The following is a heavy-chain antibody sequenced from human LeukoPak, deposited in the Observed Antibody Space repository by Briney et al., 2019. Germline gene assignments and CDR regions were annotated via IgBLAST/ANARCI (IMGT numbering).Heavy chain of an antibody. Sequence: SVKVSCKASGGTFSSYAISWVRQAPGQGLEWMGRIIPIFGTANYAQKFQGRVTITTDESTSTAYMELSSLRSEDTAVYYCARDPLTGIAVAGTQGNFQHWGQGTLVTVSS. CDR3: ARDPLTGIAVAGTQGNFQH. CDR2: IIPIFGTA. CDR1: GGTFSSYA. V-gene: IGHV1-69*05. J-gene: IGHJ1*01. D-gene: IGHD6-19*01.